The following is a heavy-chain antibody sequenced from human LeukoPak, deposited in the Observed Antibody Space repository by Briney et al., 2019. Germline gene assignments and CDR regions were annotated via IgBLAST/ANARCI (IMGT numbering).Heavy chain of an antibody. V-gene: IGHV1-2*02. CDR3: ARERTWIQLWLRNLDY. CDR1: GYTFTGYY. CDR2: INPNSGGT. D-gene: IGHD5-18*01. J-gene: IGHJ4*02. Sequence: ASVKVSCKASGYTFTGYYMHWVRQAPGQGLECMGWINPNSGGTNYAQKFQGRVTMTRDTSISTAYMELSRLRSDDTAVYYCARERTWIQLWLRNLDYWGQGTLVTVSS.